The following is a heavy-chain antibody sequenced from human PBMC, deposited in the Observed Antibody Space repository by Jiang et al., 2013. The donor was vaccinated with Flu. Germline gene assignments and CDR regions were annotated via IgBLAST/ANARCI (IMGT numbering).Heavy chain of an antibody. CDR2: INTNTGNP. D-gene: IGHD6-19*01. V-gene: IGHV7-4-1*02. J-gene: IGHJ6*02. CDR1: GYTFTSYA. CDR3: ARDRSGWEDYYYYYGMDV. Sequence: KASGYTFTSYAMNWVRQAPGQGLEWMGWINTNTGNPTYAQGFTGRFVFSLDTSVSTAYLQISSLKAEDTAVYYCARDRSGWEDYYYYYGMDVWGQGTTVTVSS.